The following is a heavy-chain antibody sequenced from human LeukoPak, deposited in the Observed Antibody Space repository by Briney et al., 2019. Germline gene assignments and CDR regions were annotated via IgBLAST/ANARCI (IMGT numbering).Heavy chain of an antibody. V-gene: IGHV4-59*01. CDR3: ARVSTWDVVPAALRVGYAFDI. J-gene: IGHJ3*02. D-gene: IGHD2-2*01. CDR2: IYYSGST. CDR1: GGSISSYY. Sequence: SETLSLTCTVSGGSISSYYWSWIRQPPGKGLEWIGYIYYSGSTNYNPSLKSRVTISVDTSKNQFSLKLGSVTAADTAVYYCARVSTWDVVPAALRVGYAFDIWGQGTMVTVSS.